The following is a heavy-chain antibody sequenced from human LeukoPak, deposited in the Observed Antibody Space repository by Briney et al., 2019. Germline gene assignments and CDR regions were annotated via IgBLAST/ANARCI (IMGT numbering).Heavy chain of an antibody. D-gene: IGHD6-13*01. CDR1: GFTFSSYW. CDR3: ARVGHSSSWYLAYYYYMDV. V-gene: IGHV3-7*01. J-gene: IGHJ6*03. Sequence: GGSLRLSCAASGFTFSSYWMSWVRQAPGKGLEWVANIKQDGSEKYYVDSVKGRFTISRDNAKNSLYLQMNSLRAEDTAVYYCARVGHSSSWYLAYYYYMDVWGKGTTVTVSS. CDR2: IKQDGSEK.